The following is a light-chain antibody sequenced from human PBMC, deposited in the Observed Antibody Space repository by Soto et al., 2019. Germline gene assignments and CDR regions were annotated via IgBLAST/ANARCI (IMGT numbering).Light chain of an antibody. J-gene: IGKJ1*01. CDR2: DAS. Sequence: EVVMTQSPGTLSVSPGGRATLSCSAIQSLTTNFAWYQQKPGQAPRLLIHDASTRATGIPARFSGSGSGTEFTLTISSLQSEDFSTYYCQQYHSYWTFGQGTKVDIK. CDR1: QSLTTN. V-gene: IGKV3-15*01. CDR3: QQYHSYWT.